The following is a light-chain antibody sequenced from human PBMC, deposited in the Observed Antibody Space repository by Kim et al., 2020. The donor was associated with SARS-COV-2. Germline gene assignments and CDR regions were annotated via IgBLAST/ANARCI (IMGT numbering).Light chain of an antibody. CDR1: RLGKIY. Sequence: MPPEQTDSYTCYGERLGKIYACLYKQKPGRSPVLVIYQDSKRPSGIPERFSGSNSGNTATLTISGTQAMDEADYYCQAWDSSTVVFGGGTQLTVL. J-gene: IGLJ2*01. V-gene: IGLV3-1*01. CDR2: QDS. CDR3: QAWDSSTVV.